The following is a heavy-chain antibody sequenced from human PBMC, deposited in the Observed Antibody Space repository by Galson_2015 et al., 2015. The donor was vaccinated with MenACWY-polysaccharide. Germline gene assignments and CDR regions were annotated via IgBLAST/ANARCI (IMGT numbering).Heavy chain of an antibody. CDR2: IYVGGSR. Sequence: SLILSCAASGFTVSANYMSWVRQAPGRGLEWVSIIYVGGSRHYADSVKGRFTISEDNSENTLYLQMNSLRAEDTAVYYCARGASQVGGLASWSFDIWGPGTMVTVSS. D-gene: IGHD1-26*01. V-gene: IGHV3-53*01. J-gene: IGHJ3*02. CDR1: GFTVSANY. CDR3: ARGASQVGGLASWSFDI.